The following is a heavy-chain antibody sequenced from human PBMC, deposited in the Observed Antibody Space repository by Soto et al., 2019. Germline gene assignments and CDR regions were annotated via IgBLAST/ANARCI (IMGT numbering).Heavy chain of an antibody. Sequence: PGGSLRLSCAASGFTFSSYAMSWVRQAPGKGLEWVSAISGSGGSTYYADSVKGRFTISRDNSKNTLYLQMNSLRDEDTAVYYCARDLEGSSYYYYYGMDVWGQGTTVTVSS. V-gene: IGHV3-23*01. J-gene: IGHJ6*02. CDR3: ARDLEGSSYYYYYGMDV. CDR1: GFTFSSYA. CDR2: ISGSGGST. D-gene: IGHD6-13*01.